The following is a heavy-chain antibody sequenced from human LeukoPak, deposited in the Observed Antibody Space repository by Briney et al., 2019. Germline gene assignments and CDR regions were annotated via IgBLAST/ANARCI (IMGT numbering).Heavy chain of an antibody. Sequence: GASVKVSCKASGYTFTGYYMHWVRQAPGQGLEWMGRINPNSGGTNYAQKFQGRVTMTRDTSISTAYMELSRLRSDDTAVYYCLRLVVPAARGFYYGTDVWGQGTTVTVSS. CDR2: INPNSGGT. CDR1: GYTFTGYY. CDR3: LRLVVPAARGFYYGTDV. D-gene: IGHD2-2*01. V-gene: IGHV1-2*06. J-gene: IGHJ6*02.